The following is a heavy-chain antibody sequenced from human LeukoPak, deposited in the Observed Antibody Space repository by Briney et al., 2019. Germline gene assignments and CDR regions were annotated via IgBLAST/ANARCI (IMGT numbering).Heavy chain of an antibody. V-gene: IGHV4-59*08. CDR2: IFHSGST. CDR1: GGSITGHY. D-gene: IGHD6-19*01. CDR3: ARHYTSGWDLDY. J-gene: IGHJ4*02. Sequence: SETLSLTCTVSGGSITGHYWSWIRQPPGKGLEWIGYIFHSGSTSYNPSLKSRVTVSIDTSKNQISLKLTSVTAADTAVYYCARHYTSGWDLDYWGQGTPVTVS.